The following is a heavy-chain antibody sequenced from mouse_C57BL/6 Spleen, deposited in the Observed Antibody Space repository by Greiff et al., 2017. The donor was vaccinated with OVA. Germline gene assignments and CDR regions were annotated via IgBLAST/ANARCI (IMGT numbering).Heavy chain of an antibody. CDR1: GYTFTDYN. D-gene: IGHD2-4*01. V-gene: IGHV1-18*01. J-gene: IGHJ3*01. CDR2: INPNNGGT. CDR3: ARENDYDGAWFAY. Sequence: VQLQQSGPELVKPGASVKIPCKASGYTFTDYNMDWVKQSHGKSLEWIGDINPNNGGTIYNQKFKGKATLTVDKSSSTAYMELRSLTSEDTAVYYCARENDYDGAWFAYWGQGTLVTVSA.